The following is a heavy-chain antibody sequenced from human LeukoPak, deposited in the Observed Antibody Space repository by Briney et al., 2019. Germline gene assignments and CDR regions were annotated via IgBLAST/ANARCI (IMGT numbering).Heavy chain of an antibody. CDR3: ARPDYYGSGSSAFDI. CDR2: IYSGSST. CDR1: GFTVSSNY. Sequence: GGSLRLSRAASGFTVSSNYMSWVRQAPGKGLEWVSVIYSGSSTHYADSVKGRFTISRDNSKNTLYLQMNSLRAEDTAVYYCARPDYYGSGSSAFDIWGQGTMVTVSS. D-gene: IGHD3-10*01. J-gene: IGHJ3*02. V-gene: IGHV3-66*04.